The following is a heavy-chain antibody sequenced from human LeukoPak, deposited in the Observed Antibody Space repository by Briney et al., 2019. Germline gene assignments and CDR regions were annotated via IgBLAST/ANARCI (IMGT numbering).Heavy chain of an antibody. CDR2: IYDSETT. D-gene: IGHD6-13*01. CDR1: GASMSNHY. J-gene: IGHJ4*02. V-gene: IGHV4-59*11. CDR3: ATRPAGTTWYGVFDY. Sequence: SETLSLTCTVSGASMSNHYWSWIRQPPGKGLEWIGYIYDSETTNYNPSLKSRVTMSVDTSKSQFFLRLSSVTAADTALYYCATRPAGTTWYGVFDYWSRGTLVTVSS.